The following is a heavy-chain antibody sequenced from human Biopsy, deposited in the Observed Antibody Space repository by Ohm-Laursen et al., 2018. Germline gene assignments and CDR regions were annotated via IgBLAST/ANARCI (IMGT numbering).Heavy chain of an antibody. V-gene: IGHV4-34*01. CDR2: INHRGSA. J-gene: IGHJ6*02. CDR1: GGSFSGYY. CDR3: ARALDYYDPYYYYAMNV. D-gene: IGHD3-16*01. Sequence: TLSLTCAVYGGSFSGYYWTWIRQPPGKGLEWIGEINHRGSASYNPTLKSRITVLVDTSKNQFSLKLRSVGAADTAVYFCARALDYYDPYYYYAMNVWGQGTSVTVSS.